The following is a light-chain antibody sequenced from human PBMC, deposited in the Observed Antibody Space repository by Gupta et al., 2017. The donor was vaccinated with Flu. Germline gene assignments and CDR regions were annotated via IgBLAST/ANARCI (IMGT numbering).Light chain of an antibody. CDR1: SSNIGAGYD. J-gene: IGLJ2*01. CDR2: GNS. CDR3: QSYDSSLSGPQVV. V-gene: IGLV1-40*01. Sequence: QSVLTQPPSVSGAPGQRVTISCTGRSSNIGAGYDVHWYQQLPGTAPKLLIYGNSNRPAGVPDRFSGSKSGTSASLAITVLQAEDEADFYCQSYDSSLSGPQVVFGGGTKLTVL.